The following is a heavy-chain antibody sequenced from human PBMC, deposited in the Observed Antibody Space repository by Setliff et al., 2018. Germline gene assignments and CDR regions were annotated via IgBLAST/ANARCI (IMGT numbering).Heavy chain of an antibody. V-gene: IGHV4-4*07. Sequence: PSETLSLTCTVSGGSISSHYWTWIRQPAGKGLEWIGRLYTSGDTNYNPSLKSRVSMSLDTSKNQFSLKLSSVTAADTAVYYCARDRVVVLAGRRGFYFDYWGQGTPVTV. CDR2: LYTSGDT. CDR3: ARDRVVVLAGRRGFYFDY. D-gene: IGHD2-15*01. CDR1: GGSISSHY. J-gene: IGHJ4*02.